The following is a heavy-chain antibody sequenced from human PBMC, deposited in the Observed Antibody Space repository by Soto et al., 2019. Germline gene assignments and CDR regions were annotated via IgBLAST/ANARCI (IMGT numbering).Heavy chain of an antibody. V-gene: IGHV1-58*01. J-gene: IGHJ3*02. CDR3: AADSGQLVLLQYGQWSGAFDI. CDR2: IVVGSGNT. Sequence: QMQLVQSGPEVKKPGTSVKVSCKASGFTFTSSAVQWVRQARGQRLEWIGWIVVGSGNTNYAQKFQERVTITRDMSTSTAYMELSSLRSEDTAVYYCAADSGQLVLLQYGQWSGAFDIWGQGTMVTVSS. D-gene: IGHD6-13*01. CDR1: GFTFTSSA.